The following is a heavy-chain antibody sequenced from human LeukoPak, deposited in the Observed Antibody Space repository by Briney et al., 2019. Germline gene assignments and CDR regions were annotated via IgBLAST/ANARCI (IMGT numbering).Heavy chain of an antibody. CDR1: GFSFSDYY. V-gene: IGHV3-11*01. D-gene: IGHD3-10*01. Sequence: PGGSLRLSCAASGFSFSDYYMTWIRQTPGKGLEWVSYISSSGSTIYYADSVKGRFTISRDNSKNTLYLQMNSLRAEDTAVYYCAKDRLTSTLLWFGELFLDYWGQGTLVTVSS. J-gene: IGHJ4*02. CDR2: ISSSGSTI. CDR3: AKDRLTSTLLWFGELFLDY.